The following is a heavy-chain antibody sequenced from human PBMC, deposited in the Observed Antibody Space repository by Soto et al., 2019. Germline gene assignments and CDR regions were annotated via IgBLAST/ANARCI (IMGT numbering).Heavy chain of an antibody. CDR2: IVVGSGNT. Sequence: ASVKVSWKASVFTFTSSAVQWVRQARGQRLEWIGWIVVGSGNTNYAQKFQERVTITRDMSTSTAYMELSSLRSEDTAVYYCAAGGEAYYDILTGYRDYYYGMDVWGQGTTVTVSS. CDR1: VFTFTSSA. V-gene: IGHV1-58*01. CDR3: AAGGEAYYDILTGYRDYYYGMDV. J-gene: IGHJ6*02. D-gene: IGHD3-9*01.